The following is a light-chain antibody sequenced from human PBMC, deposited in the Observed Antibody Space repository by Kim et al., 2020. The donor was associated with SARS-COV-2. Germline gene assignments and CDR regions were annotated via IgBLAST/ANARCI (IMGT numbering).Light chain of an antibody. CDR3: SSYTRSTTNYV. Sequence: SITISCTGTSRDVGGYNYVSWYQQHPGKAPKLMIYAVSNRPSGVSNRFSGSKSGNTASLTISGLQAEDEADYYCSSYTRSTTNYVFGTGTKVTVL. CDR2: AVS. CDR1: SRDVGGYNY. V-gene: IGLV2-14*03. J-gene: IGLJ1*01.